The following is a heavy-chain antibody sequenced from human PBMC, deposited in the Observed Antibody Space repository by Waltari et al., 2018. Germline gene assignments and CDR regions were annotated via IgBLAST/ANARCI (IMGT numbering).Heavy chain of an antibody. V-gene: IGHV1-2*06. Sequence: QVQLVQSGAEVKKTGASVKVSCKAAGYTFTGYYMHWVRQAPGQGLEWMGRINPNSGGTNYVQKFQGRVTMTRDTSISTAYMELSRLRSDDTAVYYCARDVADSSGYYFAPNLDYWGQGTLVTVSS. CDR3: ARDVADSSGYYFAPNLDY. D-gene: IGHD3-22*01. J-gene: IGHJ4*02. CDR2: INPNSGGT. CDR1: GYTFTGYY.